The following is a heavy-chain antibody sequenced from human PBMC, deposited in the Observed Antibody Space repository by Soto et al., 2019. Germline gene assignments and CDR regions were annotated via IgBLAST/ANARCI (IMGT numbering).Heavy chain of an antibody. V-gene: IGHV1-69*01. Sequence: QVQLVQSGAEVKKPGSSVKVSCKASGGTFSGYAISWVRQAPGQGLEWMGEIIPMFGTSNYAQKFQGRVTITAEESTSTAYMELSSLRSEDTAVYYCAIGRCSSTSCYKEYYFDLWGQGTLVTVSS. J-gene: IGHJ4*02. CDR3: AIGRCSSTSCYKEYYFDL. D-gene: IGHD2-2*02. CDR1: GGTFSGYA. CDR2: IIPMFGTS.